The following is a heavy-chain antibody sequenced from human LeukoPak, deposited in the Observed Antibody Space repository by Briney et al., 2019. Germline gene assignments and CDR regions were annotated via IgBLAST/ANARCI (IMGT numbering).Heavy chain of an antibody. D-gene: IGHD5-24*01. J-gene: IGHJ5*02. CDR2: IYPDDSDT. Sequence: ESLKISCKGSGYSFTSYWIDWVRQMPGKGLEWMVIIYPDDSDTRYSPSFQGQVTISAEKSISTAYLQWSSLKASDTAMYYCARHGGDGYNFRPSWFDPWGQGTLVTVSS. CDR1: GYSFTSYW. CDR3: ARHGGDGYNFRPSWFDP. V-gene: IGHV5-51*01.